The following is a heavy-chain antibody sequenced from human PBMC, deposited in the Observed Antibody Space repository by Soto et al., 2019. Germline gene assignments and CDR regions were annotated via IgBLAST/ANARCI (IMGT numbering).Heavy chain of an antibody. Sequence: PSETLSLTCTASGGAINSTVYYWGWIRQPPGKGLEWIGSSNYGGPTYYSPSLQSRVTISLDTAKNLFSLNLRSVTAADTAVYYCARHGAYSTSVYYYYGMDVWGQGTTVTVSS. J-gene: IGHJ6*02. CDR2: SNYGGPT. V-gene: IGHV4-39*01. CDR1: GGAINSTVYY. CDR3: ARHGAYSTSVYYYYGMDV. D-gene: IGHD6-13*01.